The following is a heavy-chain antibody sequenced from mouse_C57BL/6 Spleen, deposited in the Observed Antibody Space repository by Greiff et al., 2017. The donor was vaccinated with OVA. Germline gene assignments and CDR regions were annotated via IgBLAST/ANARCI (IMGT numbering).Heavy chain of an antibody. CDR3: ARAYYGNYGWFAY. D-gene: IGHD2-10*01. V-gene: IGHV1-54*01. J-gene: IGHJ3*01. Sequence: VQLQQSGAELVRPGTSVKVSCKASGYAFTNYLLEWVKQRPGQGLEWIGVINPGSGGTNYTEKFKGKATLTADKSSSTAYMQLSSLTSDDSAVYFCARAYYGNYGWFAYWGQGTLVTVSA. CDR1: GYAFTNYL. CDR2: INPGSGGT.